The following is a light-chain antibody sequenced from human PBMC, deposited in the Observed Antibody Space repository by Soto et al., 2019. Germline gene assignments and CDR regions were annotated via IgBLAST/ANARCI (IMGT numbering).Light chain of an antibody. CDR2: EVS. Sequence: QSALTQPASVSGSPGQSITISCTGTSSDIGGYKYVSWYQQHPGKAPKLMIYEVSNRPSGVSSRFSGSKSGNTASLTISGLQAEDEADYYCSACKTIGNLVLFGGGTKLTVL. CDR3: SACKTIGNLVL. J-gene: IGLJ2*01. V-gene: IGLV2-14*01. CDR1: SSDIGGYKY.